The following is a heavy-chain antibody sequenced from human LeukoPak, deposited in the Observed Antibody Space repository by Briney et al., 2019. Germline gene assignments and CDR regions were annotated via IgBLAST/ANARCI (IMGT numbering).Heavy chain of an antibody. CDR2: IYPTGST. CDR1: GGSFSGYY. Sequence: SETLSLTCAVYGGSFSGYYWTWIRQPAGKGLEWIGRIYPTGSTNYNPSLKSRVTMSVDTSKNQFSLKLSSVTAADTAMYYCARAAEYSSGWYLFDYWGQGALVTVSA. CDR3: ARAAEYSSGWYLFDY. J-gene: IGHJ4*02. D-gene: IGHD6-19*01. V-gene: IGHV4-59*10.